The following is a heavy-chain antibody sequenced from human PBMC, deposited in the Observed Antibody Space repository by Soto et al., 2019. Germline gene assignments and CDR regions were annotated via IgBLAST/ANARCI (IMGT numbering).Heavy chain of an antibody. V-gene: IGHV2-26*01. CDR3: ERAHYDMLTGYPYYFDY. J-gene: IGHJ4*02. Sequence: HVTLKESGPVLVKLTETLTLTCTVSGFSLSNARMGVSWILQPPGKALEWLAHIFSNDEKSYRTSLKSRLTISKDTSKSQVVLTMTNMDPVDTATYYCERAHYDMLTGYPYYFDYLGQGTLVTVSS. D-gene: IGHD3-9*01. CDR1: GFSLSNARMG. CDR2: IFSNDEK.